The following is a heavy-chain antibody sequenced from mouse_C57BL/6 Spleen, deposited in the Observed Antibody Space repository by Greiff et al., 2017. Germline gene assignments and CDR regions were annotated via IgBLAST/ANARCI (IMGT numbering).Heavy chain of an antibody. CDR2: ISSGSSTI. J-gene: IGHJ4*01. CDR1: GFTFSDYG. V-gene: IGHV5-17*01. CDR3: ARQLAPGYAMDY. Sequence: EVKLVESGGGLVKPGGSLKLSCAASGFTFSDYGMHWVRQAPEKGLEWVAYISSGSSTIYYADTVKGRFTISRDNAKNTLFLQMTSLRSEDTAMYYCARQLAPGYAMDYWGQGTSVTVSS. D-gene: IGHD6-1*01.